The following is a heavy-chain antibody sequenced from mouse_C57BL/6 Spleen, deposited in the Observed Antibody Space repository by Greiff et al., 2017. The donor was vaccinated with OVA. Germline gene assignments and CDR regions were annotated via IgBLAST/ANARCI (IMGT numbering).Heavy chain of an antibody. CDR1: GYTFTSYW. Sequence: QVQLQQPGAELVRPGSSVKLSCKASGYTFTSYWMHWVKQRPIQGLEWIGNIDPSDSDTHYNQKFKDKATLTVDKSSSTAYMQLSSLTSEDSAVYYCARDGYYVDAMDYWGQGTSVTVSS. D-gene: IGHD2-3*01. CDR2: IDPSDSDT. CDR3: ARDGYYVDAMDY. J-gene: IGHJ4*01. V-gene: IGHV1-52*01.